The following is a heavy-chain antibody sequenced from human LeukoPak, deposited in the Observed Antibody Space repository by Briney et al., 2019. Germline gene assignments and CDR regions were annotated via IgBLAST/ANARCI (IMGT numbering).Heavy chain of an antibody. V-gene: IGHV3-30*18. Sequence: GGSLRLSCAASGFTLSSYGMHWVRQAPGKGLEWVAVISYDGSNKYYADSVKGRFTISRDNSKNTLYLQMNSLRAEDTAVYYCAKDGTYYYGSGSYYIDYWGQGTLVTVSS. CDR3: AKDGTYYYGSGSYYIDY. CDR2: ISYDGSNK. J-gene: IGHJ4*02. D-gene: IGHD3-10*01. CDR1: GFTLSSYG.